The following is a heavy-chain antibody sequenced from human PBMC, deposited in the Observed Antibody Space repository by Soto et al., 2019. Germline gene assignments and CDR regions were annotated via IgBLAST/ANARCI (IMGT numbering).Heavy chain of an antibody. D-gene: IGHD3-3*01. V-gene: IGHV1-69*13. CDR3: ARGKDFWSGYSDYYYYYGMDV. Sequence: GASVTVSCTASGGTFSSYAISWVRQAPGQGLEWMGGIIPIFGTANYAQKFQGRVTITADESTSTAYMELSSLRSEDTAVYYCARGKDFWSGYSDYYYYYGMDVWGQGTTVTVSS. CDR1: GGTFSSYA. J-gene: IGHJ6*02. CDR2: IIPIFGTA.